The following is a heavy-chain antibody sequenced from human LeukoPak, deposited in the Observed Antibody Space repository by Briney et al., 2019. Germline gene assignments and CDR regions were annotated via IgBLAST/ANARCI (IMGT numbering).Heavy chain of an antibody. V-gene: IGHV4-39*07. J-gene: IGHJ5*02. CDR2: IYYNGST. CDR3: ARDECPLWSISCHRGFDP. CDR1: GGSISSSSYY. Sequence: SETLSLTCTVSGGSISSSSYYWGWIRQPPGKGLEWIGSIYYNGSTYYNPSLKSRVTISVDTSKNQFSLKLSSVTAEDTAVYYCARDECPLWSISCHRGFDPWGQGLLVTVSS. D-gene: IGHD2-2*02.